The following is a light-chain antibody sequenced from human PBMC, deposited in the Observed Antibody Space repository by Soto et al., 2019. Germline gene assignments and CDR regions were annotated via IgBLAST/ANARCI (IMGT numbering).Light chain of an antibody. CDR1: QSINNW. Sequence: DIQMTQSPSTLSASVGDSFTITCRASQSINNWLAWYQQKPGKAPKLLIYKASNLESGVPSRLSGSGSGTEFTLTISSLQPDDFASYYCQQYSTYPWTFGQGTKVEIK. V-gene: IGKV1-5*03. J-gene: IGKJ1*01. CDR3: QQYSTYPWT. CDR2: KAS.